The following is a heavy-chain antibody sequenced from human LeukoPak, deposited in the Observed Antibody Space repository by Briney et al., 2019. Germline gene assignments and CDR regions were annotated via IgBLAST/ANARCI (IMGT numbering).Heavy chain of an antibody. CDR2: INHSGST. Sequence: SETLSLTCAVYGGSFSGYYWSWIRQPPGKGLEWIGEINHSGSTNYNPSLKGRVTISVDTSKNQFSLKLSSVTAADTAVYYCARGLKVATMTHYMDVWGKGTTVTVSS. CDR1: GGSFSGYY. J-gene: IGHJ6*03. D-gene: IGHD5-12*01. CDR3: ARGLKVATMTHYMDV. V-gene: IGHV4-34*01.